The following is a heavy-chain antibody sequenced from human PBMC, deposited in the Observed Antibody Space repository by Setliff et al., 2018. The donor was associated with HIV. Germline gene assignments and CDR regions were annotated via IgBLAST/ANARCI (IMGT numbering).Heavy chain of an antibody. D-gene: IGHD5-12*01. V-gene: IGHV1-8*02. Sequence: ASVKVSCKASGYTFTNYDIHWVRQATGQGLEWMGWMNPNSGNTGYAQKFQGRVTMTRNTSIATAYMEMSSLRSEDTAVYYCARVGRMATIGPSFDYWGQGTLVTVSS. CDR1: GYTFTNYD. CDR3: ARVGRMATIGPSFDY. J-gene: IGHJ4*02. CDR2: MNPNSGNT.